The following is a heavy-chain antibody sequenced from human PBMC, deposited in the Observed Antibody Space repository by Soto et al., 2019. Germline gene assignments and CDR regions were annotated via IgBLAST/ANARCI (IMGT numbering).Heavy chain of an antibody. V-gene: IGHV1-69*02. Sequence: QVQLVQSGAEVKKPGSSVKVSCKASGGTFSSYTISWVRQAPGQGLEWMGRVIPILGIANYAQKFQGRVTMTADKATSTAYMELSSLRSEDTAVYSCARVTDSGYVQNYWGQGTLVTVSS. CDR3: ARVTDSGYVQNY. CDR1: GGTFSSYT. J-gene: IGHJ4*02. CDR2: VIPILGIA. D-gene: IGHD5-12*01.